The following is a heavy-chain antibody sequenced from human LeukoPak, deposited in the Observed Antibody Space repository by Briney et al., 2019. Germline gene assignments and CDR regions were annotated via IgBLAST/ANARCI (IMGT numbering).Heavy chain of an antibody. CDR2: ISSSSSTI. J-gene: IGHJ4*02. V-gene: IGHV3-48*01. CDR3: AREDWNDVFGY. CDR1: GFTFSSYS. D-gene: IGHD1-1*01. Sequence: QPGGSLRLSCAASGFTFSSYSMNWVRQAPGKGLEWVSYISSSSSTIYYADSVKGRFTISRDNAKNSLYLQMNSLRAEDTAVYYCAREDWNDVFGYWGQGTLVTVSS.